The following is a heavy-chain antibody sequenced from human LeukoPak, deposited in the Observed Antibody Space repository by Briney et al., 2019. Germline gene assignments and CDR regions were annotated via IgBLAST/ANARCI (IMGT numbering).Heavy chain of an antibody. V-gene: IGHV1-3*01. D-gene: IGHD3-3*01. CDR2: INAGNGNT. J-gene: IGHJ6*02. Sequence: GASVKVSCKASGYTFTSYAMHWVRQAPGQRLEWMGWINAGNGNTKYSQKFQGRVTITRDTSASTAYMELSSLRSEDTAVYYCARGFTIFGVVIPSPGGMDVWGQGTTVTVSS. CDR3: ARGFTIFGVVIPSPGGMDV. CDR1: GYTFTSYA.